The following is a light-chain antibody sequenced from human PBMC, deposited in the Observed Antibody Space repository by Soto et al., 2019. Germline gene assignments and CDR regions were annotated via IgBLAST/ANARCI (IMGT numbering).Light chain of an antibody. Sequence: QSVLTQPPSVSGAPGQRFTISCTGSRSNIGAGYDVHWYQQLPGTAPKLLIYGNINRPSGVPDRFSGSKSGTSASRAITGLQAEDEAYYYGQSCDSSLSGSGVFGTGTKLTVL. CDR1: RSNIGAGYD. CDR2: GNI. J-gene: IGLJ1*01. V-gene: IGLV1-40*01. CDR3: QSCDSSLSGSGV.